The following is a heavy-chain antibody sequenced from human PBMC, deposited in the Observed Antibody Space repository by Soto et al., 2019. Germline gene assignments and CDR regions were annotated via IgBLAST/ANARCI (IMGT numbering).Heavy chain of an antibody. Sequence: GESLKISCKGSVYSFTSYWISWVRQMPGKGLEWMGRIDPSDSYTNYSPSFQGHVTISADKSISTAYLQWSSLKASDTAMYYCARHEIPYYYDSSAHWFDPWGQGTLVTVSS. V-gene: IGHV5-10-1*01. CDR3: ARHEIPYYYDSSAHWFDP. CDR1: VYSFTSYW. J-gene: IGHJ5*02. CDR2: IDPSDSYT. D-gene: IGHD3-22*01.